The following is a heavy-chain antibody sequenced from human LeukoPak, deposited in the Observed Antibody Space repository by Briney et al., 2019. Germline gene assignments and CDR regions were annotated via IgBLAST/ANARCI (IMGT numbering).Heavy chain of an antibody. V-gene: IGHV3-43D*03. J-gene: IGHJ4*02. CDR2: ISWDGGST. CDR3: ARASNAYYDSSGYLFDY. CDR1: GFTFDDYV. D-gene: IGHD3-22*01. Sequence: GGSLRLSCAASGFTFDDYVMHWVRQAPGKGLQWVSLISWDGGSTYYADSVKGRFTISRDNAKNSLYLQMNSLRAEDTAVYYCARASNAYYDSSGYLFDYWGQGTLVTVSS.